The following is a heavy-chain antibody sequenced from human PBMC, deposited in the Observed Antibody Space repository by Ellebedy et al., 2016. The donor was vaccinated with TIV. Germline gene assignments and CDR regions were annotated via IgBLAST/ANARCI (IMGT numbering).Heavy chain of an antibody. D-gene: IGHD2/OR15-2a*01. V-gene: IGHV4-4*02. CDR1: GGSINSDNY. J-gene: IGHJ5*02. CDR2: VYHSGHT. Sequence: MPSETLSLTCGVPGGSINSDNYWSWVRQSPGRGLEWIGEVYHSGHTNYNPSLRSRVSISVDKSKSQFSLRLRSMTAADTAVYYCARDWTRGGGYFASWFDPWGQGTPVTVSS. CDR3: ARDWTRGGGYFASWFDP.